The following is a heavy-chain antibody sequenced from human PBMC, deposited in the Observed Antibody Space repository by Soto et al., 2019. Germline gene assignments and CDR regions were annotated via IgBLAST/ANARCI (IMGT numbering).Heavy chain of an antibody. Sequence: GGSLRLSCAASGFTFSSYSMNWVRQAPGKGLEWVSYISSSSSTIYYADSVKGRFTISRDNAKNTLYLQMNSLRAEDTAVYYCARDPQGVAAAGTSFDYWGQGTLVTVSS. V-gene: IGHV3-48*01. J-gene: IGHJ4*02. CDR3: ARDPQGVAAAGTSFDY. CDR1: GFTFSSYS. D-gene: IGHD6-13*01. CDR2: ISSSSSTI.